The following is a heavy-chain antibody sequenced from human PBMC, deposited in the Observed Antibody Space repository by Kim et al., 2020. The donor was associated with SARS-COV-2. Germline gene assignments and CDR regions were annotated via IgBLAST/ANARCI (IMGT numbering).Heavy chain of an antibody. D-gene: IGHD3-10*01. V-gene: IGHV4-4*02. CDR3: GKTQHDSDIIIRSY. Sequence: WVRQPPGKGLRWIAEIHHSAKPNNTPSLKSRVTTAEDKSNNLFSLKMRSVTAADTAVYYCGKTQHDSDIIIRSYWGQGSLVTVSS. CDR2: IHHSAKP. J-gene: IGHJ4*02.